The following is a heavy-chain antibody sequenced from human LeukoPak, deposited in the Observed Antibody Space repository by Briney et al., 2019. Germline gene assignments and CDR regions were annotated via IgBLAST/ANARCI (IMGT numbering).Heavy chain of an antibody. CDR3: ASLINIVVVIAILLAWFDP. CDR2: ICCCGGST. D-gene: IGHD2-21*01. V-gene: IGHV3-23*01. CDR1: GFTFSSYA. Sequence: PGGSLRLSCAVSGFTFSSYAMSWVRHAQGKGLEWVSAICCCGGSTYYADSVKGRFTISRENSKNTLYLQMNSLRDEDTAVYYCASLINIVVVIAILLAWFDPWGQGTLVTVSS. J-gene: IGHJ5*02.